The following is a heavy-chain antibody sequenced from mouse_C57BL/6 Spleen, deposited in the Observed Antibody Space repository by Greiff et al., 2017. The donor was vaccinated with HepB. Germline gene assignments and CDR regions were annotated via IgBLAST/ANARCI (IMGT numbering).Heavy chain of an antibody. Sequence: VQLQQSGPGLVKPSQSLSLTCSVTGYSITSGYYWNWIRQFPGNKLEWMGYISYDGSNNYNPSLKNRISITRDTSKNQFFLKLNSVTTEDTATYYCARLTGTLYFDVWGTGTTVTVSS. CDR1: GYSITSGYY. D-gene: IGHD4-1*01. CDR3: ARLTGTLYFDV. CDR2: ISYDGSN. J-gene: IGHJ1*03. V-gene: IGHV3-6*01.